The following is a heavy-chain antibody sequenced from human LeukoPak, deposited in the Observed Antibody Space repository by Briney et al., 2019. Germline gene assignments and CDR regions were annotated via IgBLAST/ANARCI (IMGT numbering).Heavy chain of an antibody. CDR3: AVSVSSGYSPYYFDY. J-gene: IGHJ4*02. Sequence: SETLSLTCTVSGGSISSYYWSWIRQPPGKGLEWIGYIYYSGSTNYNPSLKSRVTISVDTSKNQFSLKLSSVTAADTAVYYCAVSVSSGYSPYYFDYWGQGTLVTVSS. CDR1: GGSISSYY. V-gene: IGHV4-59*01. D-gene: IGHD3-22*01. CDR2: IYYSGST.